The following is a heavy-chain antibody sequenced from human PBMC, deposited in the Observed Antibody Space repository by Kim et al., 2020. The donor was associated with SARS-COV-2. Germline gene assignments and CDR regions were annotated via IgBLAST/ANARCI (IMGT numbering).Heavy chain of an antibody. CDR1: GFTFSSYW. CDR2: IKEDGSEK. V-gene: IGHV3-7*01. J-gene: IGHJ4*01. CDR3: ASHGTYCGGDCYSNIDY. D-gene: IGHD2-21*01. Sequence: GGSLRLSCAVSGFTFSSYWMSWVRQAPGKGLEWVANIKEDGSEKYYVDSVKGRFTISRDNAKTSLYLQMNSLRAEDTAVYYVASHGTYCGGDCYSNIDY.